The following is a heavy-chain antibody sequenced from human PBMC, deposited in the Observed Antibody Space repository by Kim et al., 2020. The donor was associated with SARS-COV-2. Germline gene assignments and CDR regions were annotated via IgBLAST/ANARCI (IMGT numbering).Heavy chain of an antibody. CDR3: ARAGDSSGYYYAD. Sequence: YNPSLKRPVTIAVDASKDQFSLKLSSVTAADTAVYYCARAGDSSGYYYADWGQGTLVTVSS. J-gene: IGHJ4*02. V-gene: IGHV4-34*01. D-gene: IGHD3-22*01.